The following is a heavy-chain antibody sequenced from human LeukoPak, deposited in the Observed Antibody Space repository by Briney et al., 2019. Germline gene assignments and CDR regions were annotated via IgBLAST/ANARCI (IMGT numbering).Heavy chain of an antibody. D-gene: IGHD3-9*01. CDR3: AKQHGPPLRYFDWYAYDAFDI. J-gene: IGHJ3*02. CDR2: ISYDGSNK. V-gene: IGHV3-30*18. Sequence: PGGSLRPSCAASGFTFSSYGMHWVRQAPGKGLEWVAVISYDGSNKYYADSVKGRFTISRDNSKNTLYLQMNSLRAEDTAVYYCAKQHGPPLRYFDWYAYDAFDIWGQGTMVTVSS. CDR1: GFTFSSYG.